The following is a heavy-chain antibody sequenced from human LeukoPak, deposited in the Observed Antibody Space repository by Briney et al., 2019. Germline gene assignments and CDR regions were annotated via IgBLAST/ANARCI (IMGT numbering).Heavy chain of an antibody. Sequence: PGGSLRLSCSVSGFTFSRNSMNWVRQAPGKGLELVASISTSSRYIYYADSVKSRFTISRANDKNSLYLQMNSLRAEDTAVYYCAREKYQLLSLDYWGKAILVSASS. J-gene: IGHJ4*02. D-gene: IGHD2-2*01. CDR2: ISTSSRYI. V-gene: IGHV3-21*06. CDR1: GFTFSRNS. CDR3: AREKYQLLSLDY.